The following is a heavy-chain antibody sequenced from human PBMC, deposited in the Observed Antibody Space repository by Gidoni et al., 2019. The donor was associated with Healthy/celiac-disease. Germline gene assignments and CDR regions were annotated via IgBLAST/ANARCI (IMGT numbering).Heavy chain of an antibody. V-gene: IGHV3-11*01. CDR2: ISSSGSTI. CDR3: ARDRREPDYYDSSGYYLRRDAFDI. CDR1: GFTFSDYY. J-gene: IGHJ3*02. D-gene: IGHD3-22*01. Sequence: STGGLFKPGGSLRLSCAASGFTFSDYYMSWVRQAPGKGLEWVSYISSSGSTIYYADSVKGRFTISRDNAKNSLYLQMNSLRAEDTAVYYGARDRREPDYYDSSGYYLRRDAFDIWGQGTMVTVSS.